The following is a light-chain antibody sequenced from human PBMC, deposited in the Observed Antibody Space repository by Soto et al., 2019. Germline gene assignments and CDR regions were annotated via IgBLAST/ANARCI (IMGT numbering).Light chain of an antibody. J-gene: IGKJ1*01. Sequence: DIQMTQSPSSLSASVGDRVTITCRASQGIRTDLGWYQQKPGKAPKRLIYAASTLQSGVPSRFGGSGSGTEFTLTISSLQPEDFATYYCLQHNTYPWTFGQGTKVEIK. CDR1: QGIRTD. CDR3: LQHNTYPWT. CDR2: AAS. V-gene: IGKV1-17*01.